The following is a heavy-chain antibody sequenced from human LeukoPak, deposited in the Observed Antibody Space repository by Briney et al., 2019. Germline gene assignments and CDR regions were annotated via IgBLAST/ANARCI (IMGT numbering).Heavy chain of an antibody. Sequence: SETLSLTCTVSGGSISSSSYYWGWIRQPPGKGLEWIGSVHYSGHTYYNPSLKSRVTISVDTSKNEFSLKLTSVTAADTAMYYCAREDSSELMTDPWGQGTLVTVSS. D-gene: IGHD2-8*01. J-gene: IGHJ5*02. CDR2: VHYSGHT. V-gene: IGHV4-39*07. CDR3: AREDSSELMTDP. CDR1: GGSISSSSYY.